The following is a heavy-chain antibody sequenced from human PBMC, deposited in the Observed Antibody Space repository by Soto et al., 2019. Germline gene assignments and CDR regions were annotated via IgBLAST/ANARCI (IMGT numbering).Heavy chain of an antibody. CDR3: AKVRYSSPMGYYYGMDV. CDR1: RVAFSKFI. D-gene: IGHD6-19*01. J-gene: IGHJ6*02. CDR2: IIPIFGTA. Sequence: QAQLEQSGGEVKKPGSSVKVSCKASRVAFSKFIVTWVPQAPGLGLEWVGGIIPIFGTANYAQKFQGRVTITADESTSTSYMEVNNLRSEDTAVYYCAKVRYSSPMGYYYGMDVLGQGTTVTVSS. V-gene: IGHV1-69*01.